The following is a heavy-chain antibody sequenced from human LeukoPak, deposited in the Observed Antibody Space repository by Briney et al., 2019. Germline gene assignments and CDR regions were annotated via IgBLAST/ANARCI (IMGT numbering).Heavy chain of an antibody. V-gene: IGHV3-30*18. Sequence: PGRSLRLSCAASGFTFSSYGMHWVRQAPGKGLEWVAVISYDGSNKCYADSVKGRFTISRDNSKNTLYLQMNSLRAEDTAVYYCAKVSSSSSGHFNWFDPWGQGTLVTVSS. J-gene: IGHJ5*02. CDR1: GFTFSSYG. CDR3: AKVSSSSSGHFNWFDP. D-gene: IGHD6-19*01. CDR2: ISYDGSNK.